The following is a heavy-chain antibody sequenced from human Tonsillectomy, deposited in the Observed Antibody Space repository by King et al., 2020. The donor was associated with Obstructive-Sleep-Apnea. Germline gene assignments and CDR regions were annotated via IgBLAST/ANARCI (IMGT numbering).Heavy chain of an antibody. CDR1: GFTFDDYA. D-gene: IGHD2-2*01. CDR2: IIWNSGSI. J-gene: IGHJ6*02. Sequence: VQLVESGGGLVQPGRSLRLSCAAAGFTFDDYAMHWVRQAPGKVLEWVSGIIWNSGSIGYADSVKGRFTISRDNAKNSLYLQMNSLRPEDTALYYCAKDGVPAANYYYYGMDVWGQGTTVTVSS. CDR3: AKDGVPAANYYYYGMDV. V-gene: IGHV3-9*01.